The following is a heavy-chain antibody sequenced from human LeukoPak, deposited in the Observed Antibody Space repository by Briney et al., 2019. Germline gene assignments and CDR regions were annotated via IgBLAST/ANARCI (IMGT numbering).Heavy chain of an antibody. CDR1: GGSFSGYY. CDR3: ARGTVTRYYCYYMDV. J-gene: IGHJ6*03. CDR2: INHSGST. D-gene: IGHD4-17*01. V-gene: IGHV4-34*01. Sequence: PSETLSLTCAVYGGSFSGYYWSWIRQPPGKGLEWIGEINHSGSTNYNPSLKSRVTISVDTSKNQFSLKLSSVTAADTAVYYCARGTVTRYYCYYMDVWGKGTMVTVSS.